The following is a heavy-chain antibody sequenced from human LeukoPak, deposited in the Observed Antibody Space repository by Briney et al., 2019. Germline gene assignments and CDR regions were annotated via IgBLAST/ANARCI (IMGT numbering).Heavy chain of an antibody. CDR1: GYSFTSYW. J-gene: IGHJ6*03. D-gene: IGHD6-19*01. CDR3: ARRGRGSSGWPPYYYYYMDV. Sequence: GESLKISCKGSGYSFTSYWIGWVRQMPGKGLEWMGIIYPGDSDTRYSPSFQGQVTISADKSISTAYLQWSGLKASDTAMYYCARRGRGSSGWPPYYYYYMDVWGKGTTVTISS. CDR2: IYPGDSDT. V-gene: IGHV5-51*01.